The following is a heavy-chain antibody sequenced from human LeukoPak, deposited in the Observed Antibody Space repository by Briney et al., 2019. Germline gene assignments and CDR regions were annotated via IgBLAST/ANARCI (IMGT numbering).Heavy chain of an antibody. V-gene: IGHV3-53*05. J-gene: IGHJ4*02. D-gene: IGHD3-10*01. Sequence: PGGSLRLSCAASGFSVSSNYMNWVRQAPGMGLEWVSVIYSGGNTYYADSVKGRFTISRDNSKNTLYLQMNSLRAEDTAVYYCARVPGGVWFGTFDYWGQGTLVTVSS. CDR1: GFSVSSNY. CDR3: ARVPGGVWFGTFDY. CDR2: IYSGGNT.